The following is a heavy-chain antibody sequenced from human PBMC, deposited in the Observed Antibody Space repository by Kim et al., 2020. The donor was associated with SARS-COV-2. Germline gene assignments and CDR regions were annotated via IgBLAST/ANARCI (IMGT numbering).Heavy chain of an antibody. J-gene: IGHJ4*02. D-gene: IGHD1-26*01. CDR3: ARAGGSYAFGHFDY. Sequence: NPSLKSRVTISVDTSKNQFSLKLSSVTAADTAVYYCARAGGSYAFGHFDYWGQGTLVTVSS. V-gene: IGHV4-34*01.